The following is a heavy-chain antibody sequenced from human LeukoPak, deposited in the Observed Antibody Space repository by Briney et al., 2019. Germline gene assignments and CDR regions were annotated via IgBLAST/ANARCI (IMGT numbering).Heavy chain of an antibody. CDR1: GFTFSNYW. J-gene: IGHJ4*02. D-gene: IGHD3-22*01. CDR3: AKSRRIVGFDY. V-gene: IGHV3-23*01. CDR2: ISGSGGST. Sequence: GGSLRLSCAASGFTFSNYWMHWVRQAPGKGLEWVSAISGSGGSTYYADSVKGRFTISRDNSKNTLYLQMNSLRAEDTAVYYCAKSRRIVGFDYWGQGTLVTVSS.